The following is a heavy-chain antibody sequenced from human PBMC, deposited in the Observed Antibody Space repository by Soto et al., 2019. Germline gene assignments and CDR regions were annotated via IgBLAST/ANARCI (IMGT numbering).Heavy chain of an antibody. D-gene: IGHD3-22*01. J-gene: IGHJ4*02. CDR1: GFTFSSYG. V-gene: IGHV3-30*18. CDR3: AKRGAYYYDSSGYRGGYSFDY. Sequence: QVQLVESGGGVVQPGRSLRLSCAASGFTFSSYGMHWVRQAPGKGLEWVAVISYDGSNKHYADSVKGRFTISRDNSKNTLYLQMNSLRAGDTAVYYCAKRGAYYYDSSGYRGGYSFDYWGQGTLVTVSS. CDR2: ISYDGSNK.